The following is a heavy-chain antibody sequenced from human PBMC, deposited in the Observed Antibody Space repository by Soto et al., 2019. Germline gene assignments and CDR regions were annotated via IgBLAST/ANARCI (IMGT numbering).Heavy chain of an antibody. CDR3: ARNQFAGYPYGMDV. D-gene: IGHD5-12*01. CDR2: ISYDGSTK. Sequence: PGGSLRLSCAASGFTFSSYGMHWVRQAPGKGLEWVAVISYDGSTKYHADSVKGRFTISRDKPKSTLYLEMNSLRDEDTAVYYCARNQFAGYPYGMDVWGQGTTVTVSS. V-gene: IGHV3-30*03. CDR1: GFTFSSYG. J-gene: IGHJ6*02.